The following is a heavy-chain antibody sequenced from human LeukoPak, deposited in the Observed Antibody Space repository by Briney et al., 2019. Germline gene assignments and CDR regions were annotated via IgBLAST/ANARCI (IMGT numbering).Heavy chain of an antibody. J-gene: IGHJ4*02. CDR2: ITGSGRNA. D-gene: IGHD2-2*01. Sequence: TGGSLRLSCAASGFTFSSYAMSWVRQAPGKGLEWVAAITGSGRNAYYADSVKGRFTVSRDNSKNTMWLQMNSLRAEDTAVYYCAKEIPVAVYFDYWGQGTLVTVSS. V-gene: IGHV3-23*01. CDR1: GFTFSSYA. CDR3: AKEIPVAVYFDY.